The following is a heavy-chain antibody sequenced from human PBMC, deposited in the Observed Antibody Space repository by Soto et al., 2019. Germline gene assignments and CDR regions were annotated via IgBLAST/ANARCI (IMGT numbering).Heavy chain of an antibody. J-gene: IGHJ5*02. V-gene: IGHV1-69*06. D-gene: IGHD3-16*02. Sequence: AASVKVSCKASGVTFSSYAISWVRQAPGQGLEWMGGIIPISGTANYEQKFQGRVTITADKSTSTAYMELSSLRSEATAVYYCARGRLVTHNLNWFDPWGQGTLVTVSS. CDR3: ARGRLVTHNLNWFDP. CDR2: IIPISGTA. CDR1: GVTFSSYA.